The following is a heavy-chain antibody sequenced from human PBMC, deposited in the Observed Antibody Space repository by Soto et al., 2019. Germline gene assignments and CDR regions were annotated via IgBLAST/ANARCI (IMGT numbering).Heavy chain of an antibody. CDR1: GFTFSSYG. V-gene: IGHV3-30*18. J-gene: IGHJ6*02. D-gene: IGHD2-2*01. CDR2: ISYDGSNK. Sequence: PGGSLRLSCAASGFTFSSYGMHWVRQAPGKWLEWVAVISYDGSNKYYADSVKGRFTISRDNSKNTLYLQMNSLRAEDTAVYYCAKDLVVPAATRPFAYYYYGMDVWXQGTTGTVSS. CDR3: AKDLVVPAATRPFAYYYYGMDV.